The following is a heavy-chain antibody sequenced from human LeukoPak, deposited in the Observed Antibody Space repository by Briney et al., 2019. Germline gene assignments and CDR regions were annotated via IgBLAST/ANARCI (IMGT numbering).Heavy chain of an antibody. D-gene: IGHD6-6*01. CDR2: ISSSSYI. Sequence: PGGSLRLSCAASGFTFSSYGMNWVRQAPGKGLEWVSFISSSSYIYYADSVKGRFTISRDNAKNSLYLQMNSLRAEDTAVYYCARDSYSSSGAYFDYWGQGTLVTVSS. J-gene: IGHJ4*02. CDR1: GFTFSSYG. CDR3: ARDSYSSSGAYFDY. V-gene: IGHV3-21*01.